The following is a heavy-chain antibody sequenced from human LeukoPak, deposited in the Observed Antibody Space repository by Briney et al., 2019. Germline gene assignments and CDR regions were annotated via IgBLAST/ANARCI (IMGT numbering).Heavy chain of an antibody. CDR3: AKDKDYFDY. CDR2: ISSSSSTI. CDR1: GFTFSTYS. J-gene: IGHJ4*02. V-gene: IGHV3-48*01. Sequence: GGSLRLSCAASGFTFSTYSMNWVRQAPGKGLERVSYISSSSSTIYYADSVKGRFTISRDNSKNTLYLQMNSLRAEDTAVYYCAKDKDYFDYWGQGTLVTVSS.